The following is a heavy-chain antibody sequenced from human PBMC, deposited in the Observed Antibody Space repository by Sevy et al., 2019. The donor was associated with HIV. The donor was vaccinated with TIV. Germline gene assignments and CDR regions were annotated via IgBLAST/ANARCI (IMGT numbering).Heavy chain of an antibody. CDR2: INHSGST. CDR3: ARTTNHGDFLY. J-gene: IGHJ4*02. D-gene: IGHD4-17*01. CDR1: GGSFSGYY. Sequence: SETLSLTCAVYGGSFSGYYWSWIRQPPGKGLEWIGEINHSGSTNYNPSLKSRVTISVDTSKNQFSLKLSSVTAADTAVYYCARTTNHGDFLYWGQGTLVTVSS. V-gene: IGHV4-34*01.